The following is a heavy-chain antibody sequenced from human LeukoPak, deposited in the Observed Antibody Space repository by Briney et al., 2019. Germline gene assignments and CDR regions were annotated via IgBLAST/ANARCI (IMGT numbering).Heavy chain of an antibody. CDR2: IYHSGST. J-gene: IGHJ3*02. CDR1: GDSISDYY. CDR3: ARVQRSGYYLPDAFDI. D-gene: IGHD3-22*01. V-gene: IGHV4-59*01. Sequence: SETLSLACTVSGDSISDYYWSWIRQPPGKGLEWIGYIYHSGSTYYNPSLKSRVTISVDTSKNQFSLKLSSVTAADTAVYYCARVQRSGYYLPDAFDIWGQGTMATVSS.